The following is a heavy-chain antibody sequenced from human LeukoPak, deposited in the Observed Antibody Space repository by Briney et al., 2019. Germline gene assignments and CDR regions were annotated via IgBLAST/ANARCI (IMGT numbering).Heavy chain of an antibody. V-gene: IGHV3-11*01. D-gene: IGHD2-2*01. CDR1: GFTFSDYY. CDR3: AKDYVVPAAIDDPFFDY. CDR2: ISSSGSTI. Sequence: PGGSLRLSCAASGFTFSDYYMSWIRQAPGKGLEWVSYISSSGSTIYYADSVKGRFTISRDNSKNTLYLQMNSLRAEDTAVYYCAKDYVVPAAIDDPFFDYWGQGTLVTVSS. J-gene: IGHJ4*02.